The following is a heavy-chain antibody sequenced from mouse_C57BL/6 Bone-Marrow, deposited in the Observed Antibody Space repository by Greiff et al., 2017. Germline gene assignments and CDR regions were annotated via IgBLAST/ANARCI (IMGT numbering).Heavy chain of an antibody. D-gene: IGHD2-4*01. V-gene: IGHV1-55*01. Sequence: VQLQQPEAELVKPGASVKMSCKASGYTFTSYSITWVKPRPGQGLEWIGDIYPGGGSTNYNEKFKSKATLTVDTSSSTAYMQLSSLTSEDSAVYYGERRKVYYDYCLDYWGQGTALTVS. CDR3: ERRKVYYDYCLDY. CDR1: GYTFTSYS. CDR2: IYPGGGST. J-gene: IGHJ2*01.